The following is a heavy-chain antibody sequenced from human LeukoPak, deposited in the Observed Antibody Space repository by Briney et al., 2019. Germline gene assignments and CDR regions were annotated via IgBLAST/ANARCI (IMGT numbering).Heavy chain of an antibody. V-gene: IGHV1-69*01. CDR3: ARLASEQHLVGRQQYYFDY. J-gene: IGHJ4*02. CDR1: GGTFSSYA. D-gene: IGHD6-13*01. Sequence: SVKVSCKASGGTFSSYAISWVRQAPGQGLEWMGGIIPIFGTANYAQKFQGRVTITADESTSTAYMELSSLRSEDTAVYYCARLASEQHLVGRQQYYFDYWGQGTLVTVSS. CDR2: IIPIFGTA.